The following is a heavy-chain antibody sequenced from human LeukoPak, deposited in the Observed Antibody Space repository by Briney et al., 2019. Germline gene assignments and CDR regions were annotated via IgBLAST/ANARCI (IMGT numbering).Heavy chain of an antibody. V-gene: IGHV1-3*01. CDR3: ARASDDFWSGYHFDY. CDR1: GYPFTSYA. Sequence: ASVKVSCKASGYPFTSYAMHWVRQAPGQRLEWMGWINAGNGNTKYSQKFQGRVTITRDTSASTAYMELSSLRSEDTAVYYCARASDDFWSGYHFDYWGQGTLVTVSS. CDR2: INAGNGNT. J-gene: IGHJ4*02. D-gene: IGHD3-3*01.